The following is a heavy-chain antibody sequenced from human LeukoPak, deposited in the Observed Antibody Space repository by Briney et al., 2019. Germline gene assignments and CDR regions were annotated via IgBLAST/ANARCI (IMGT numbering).Heavy chain of an antibody. CDR1: GFTFDDYT. CDR3: AKDISPVGATMPQFDY. D-gene: IGHD1-26*01. Sequence: GGSLRLSCAASGFTFDDYTMHWVRQAPGKGLEWVSLISWDGGSTYYADSVKGRFTISRDNSKNSLYLQMNSLRTEDTALYYCAKDISPVGATMPQFDYWGQGTLVTVSS. V-gene: IGHV3-43*01. J-gene: IGHJ4*02. CDR2: ISWDGGST.